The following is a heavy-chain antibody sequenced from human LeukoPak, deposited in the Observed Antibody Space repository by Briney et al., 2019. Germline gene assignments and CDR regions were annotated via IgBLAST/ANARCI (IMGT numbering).Heavy chain of an antibody. D-gene: IGHD3-22*01. V-gene: IGHV1-3*01. Sequence: ASVKVSCKASGYTFTSYAMHWVRQAPGHRLEWMGWINAGNGNTKYSQKFQGRVTITRDTSASTAYMELSSLRSEDTAVYYCARDEKGGYYPNPYQHWGQGTLVTVSS. CDR1: GYTFTSYA. J-gene: IGHJ1*01. CDR2: INAGNGNT. CDR3: ARDEKGGYYPNPYQH.